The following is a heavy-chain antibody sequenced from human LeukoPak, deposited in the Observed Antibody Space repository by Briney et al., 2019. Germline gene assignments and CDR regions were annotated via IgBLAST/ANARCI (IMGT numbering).Heavy chain of an antibody. J-gene: IGHJ5*02. D-gene: IGHD3-10*01. CDR2: IKQDGSEK. Sequence: PGGSLRLSCAASGFAFSSYSMNWVRQAPGKGLEWVANIKQDGSEKYYVDSVKGRFTISRDNAKNSLYLQMNSLRAEDTAVYYCARGKGYGSVMNWFDPWGQGTLVTVSS. CDR1: GFAFSSYS. V-gene: IGHV3-7*04. CDR3: ARGKGYGSVMNWFDP.